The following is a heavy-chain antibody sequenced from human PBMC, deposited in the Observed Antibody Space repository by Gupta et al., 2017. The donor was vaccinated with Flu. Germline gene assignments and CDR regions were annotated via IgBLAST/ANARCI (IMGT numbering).Heavy chain of an antibody. D-gene: IGHD2-2*02. CDR1: EYTFTAYY. Sequence: QVQLVQSGAEVKKPRASVKVSCKASEYTFTAYYLHWVRQAPGQGLEWMGRINPHSGTTNYEQKFQGRVTVTMDTSISTAYMDLSRLRSDDTAVYYCAREKHCSTSSCYRWFDPWGQGTLVTVSS. J-gene: IGHJ5*02. CDR2: INPHSGTT. CDR3: AREKHCSTSSCYRWFDP. V-gene: IGHV1-2*06.